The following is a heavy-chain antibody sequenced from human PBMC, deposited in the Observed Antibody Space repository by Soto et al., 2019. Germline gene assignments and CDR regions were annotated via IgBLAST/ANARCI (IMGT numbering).Heavy chain of an antibody. CDR2: IYWDDAK. CDR1: GFSLSTSGVA. D-gene: IGHD3-22*01. CDR3: APTVTTYYSCGYYFIPAFDI. Sequence: QITLKESGPTLVKPTQTLTLTCTFSGFSLSTSGVAVGWIRQPPGKALEWLALIYWDDAKRYSPSLKSRLTLAQATPQSQVVLTMTHMDPVDTATYYRAPTVTTYYSCGYYFIPAFDIWGQGTMVTVSS. V-gene: IGHV2-5*02. J-gene: IGHJ3*02.